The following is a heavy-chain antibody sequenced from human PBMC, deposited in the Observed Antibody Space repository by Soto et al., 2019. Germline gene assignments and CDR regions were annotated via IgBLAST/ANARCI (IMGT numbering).Heavy chain of an antibody. V-gene: IGHV4-34*01. CDR3: ARGIQEGFDP. Sequence: SETLSLTCAVYGGSFSGYYWSWIRQPPGKGLEWIGEINHSGSTNYNPSLKSRVTISLDPSKNQFSLTMTSVTDADTAVYSCARGIQEGFDPWGQGTLVTVSS. CDR1: GGSFSGYY. J-gene: IGHJ5*02. CDR2: INHSGST. D-gene: IGHD5-18*01.